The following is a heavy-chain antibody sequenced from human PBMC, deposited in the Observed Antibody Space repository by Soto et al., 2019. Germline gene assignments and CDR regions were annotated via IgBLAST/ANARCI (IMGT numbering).Heavy chain of an antibody. Sequence: QVQLVQSGAEVKKPGSSVTFSCKASGGTFSSYAISWVRQAPGQGLEWMGGILPIFGTANYAQKFQGRVTITADESTSTAYMELSSLRSEDTAVYYCARLVADGTYYYDSSGYPPQNWFDPWGQGNLVTVSS. J-gene: IGHJ5*02. V-gene: IGHV1-69*01. CDR1: GGTFSSYA. CDR2: ILPIFGTA. CDR3: ARLVADGTYYYDSSGYPPQNWFDP. D-gene: IGHD3-22*01.